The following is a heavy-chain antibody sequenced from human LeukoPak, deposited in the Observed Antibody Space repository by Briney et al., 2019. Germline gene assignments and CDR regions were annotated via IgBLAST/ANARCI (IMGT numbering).Heavy chain of an antibody. D-gene: IGHD2-15*01. CDR3: ASDRAYSQYDY. V-gene: IGHV3-7*01. CDR2: IKEDGSDT. Sequence: GGSLRLSCAASGFTFSTYWMDWVRQAPGKGLEWVASIKEDGSDTNYVGSVRGRFTVSRDNTKNSLYLQMNSLRADDTAVYYCASDRAYSQYDYWGQGILVTVSS. CDR1: GFTFSTYW. J-gene: IGHJ4*02.